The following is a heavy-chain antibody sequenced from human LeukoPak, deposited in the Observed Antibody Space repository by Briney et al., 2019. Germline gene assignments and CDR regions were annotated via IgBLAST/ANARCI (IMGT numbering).Heavy chain of an antibody. Sequence: GGSLRLSCAASGFTFSSYSMNWVRQAPGKGLEWVSSISSSSSYIYYADSVKGRFTISRDNAQNSLYLQMNSLRAEDTAVYYCARDDYDLGSYYNGMDVWGQGTTVTVSS. CDR1: GFTFSSYS. CDR2: ISSSSSYI. V-gene: IGHV3-21*01. J-gene: IGHJ6*02. D-gene: IGHD3-16*01. CDR3: ARDDYDLGSYYNGMDV.